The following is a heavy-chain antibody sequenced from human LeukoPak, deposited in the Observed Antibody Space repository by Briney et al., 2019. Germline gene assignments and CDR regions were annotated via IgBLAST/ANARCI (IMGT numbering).Heavy chain of an antibody. V-gene: IGHV3-48*01. CDR2: ISSSSSAI. J-gene: IGHJ6*03. CDR1: GFTFSTYS. Sequence: GGSLRLSCAASGFTFSTYSMNWVRQTPGKGLEWVSYISSSSSAIYYADSVKGRFTISRDNAKNSLYLQMNSLRAEDTAVYYCARDYRSGYSYNYYYMDVWGKGTTVTVSS. D-gene: IGHD3-3*01. CDR3: ARDYRSGYSYNYYYMDV.